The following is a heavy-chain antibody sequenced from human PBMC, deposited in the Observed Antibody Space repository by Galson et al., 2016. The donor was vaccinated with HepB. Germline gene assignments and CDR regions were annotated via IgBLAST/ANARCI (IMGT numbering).Heavy chain of an antibody. J-gene: IGHJ4*02. Sequence: SLRLSCAASGFTFSSYWMHWVRQAPGKGLVWVSHINGDGRTTSYADSVKGRFTISRDKAKNTLFLQMNSLRAEDTAVYFGARDPMSVVGAVEYWGQGTLVTVSS. V-gene: IGHV3-74*01. CDR2: INGDGRTT. CDR3: ARDPMSVVGAVEY. CDR1: GFTFSSYW. D-gene: IGHD1-26*01.